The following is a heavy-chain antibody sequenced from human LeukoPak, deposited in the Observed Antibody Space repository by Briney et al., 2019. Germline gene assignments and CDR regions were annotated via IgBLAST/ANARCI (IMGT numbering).Heavy chain of an antibody. CDR2: ISSGSRHI. J-gene: IGHJ1*01. V-gene: IGHV3-21*04. D-gene: IGHD4-17*01. Sequence: GGSPRLSCAASGFTFSSYSMNWVRQAPGKGLEWVSSISSGSRHIYYADSVKGRFTIFRDDAKNSLFLQMDSLRVEDTAMYYCVRDFSTVTTAYLHHWGQGTLLTVSS. CDR3: VRDFSTVTTAYLHH. CDR1: GFTFSSYS.